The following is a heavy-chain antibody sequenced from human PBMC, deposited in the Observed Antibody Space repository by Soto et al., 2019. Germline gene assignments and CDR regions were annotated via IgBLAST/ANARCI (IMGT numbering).Heavy chain of an antibody. Sequence: QITLKESGPTLVKPTQTLTLTCTFSGFSLSSTGVGVGWIRQPPGKALEWLAVIYWDDDKRYSPSLKNRLRITMDTSKKQVVHTMTNVDPTDTAKYYCAHRPATIAGKNWFDPWGQGTLVTVS. CDR2: IYWDDDK. V-gene: IGHV2-5*02. CDR1: GFSLSSTGVG. J-gene: IGHJ5*02. CDR3: AHRPATIAGKNWFDP. D-gene: IGHD1-1*01.